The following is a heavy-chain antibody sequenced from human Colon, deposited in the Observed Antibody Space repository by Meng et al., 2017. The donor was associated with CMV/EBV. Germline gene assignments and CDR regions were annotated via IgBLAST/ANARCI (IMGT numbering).Heavy chain of an antibody. D-gene: IGHD1-26*01. CDR3: ARPRRVGANRDYDS. J-gene: IGHJ5*01. V-gene: IGHV4-34*01. CDR1: GGSLSDYY. CDR2: INHSGSL. Sequence: VYGGSLSDYYRTWIRQPPGKGLEWIGEINHSGSLNFNASLKSRVIISVDTSKNQFSLILNSVTAADTAVYFCARPRRVGANRDYDSWGQGTLVTVSS.